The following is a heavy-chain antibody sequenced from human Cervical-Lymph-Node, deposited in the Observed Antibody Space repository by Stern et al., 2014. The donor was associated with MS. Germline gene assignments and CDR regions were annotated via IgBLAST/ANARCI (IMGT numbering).Heavy chain of an antibody. Sequence: QVQLVESGAEVKKPGASVKVSCKASGYTFTSYGISWVRQAPGQGLEWMGWISAYNGNTNYAQKLQGRVPMTPDTSTSTAYMELRSLRSDDTAVYYCARDHAAPIAARLLGSSAAFDYWGQGTLVTVSS. D-gene: IGHD6-6*01. J-gene: IGHJ4*02. CDR3: ARDHAAPIAARLLGSSAAFDY. CDR1: GYTFTSYG. V-gene: IGHV1-18*01. CDR2: ISAYNGNT.